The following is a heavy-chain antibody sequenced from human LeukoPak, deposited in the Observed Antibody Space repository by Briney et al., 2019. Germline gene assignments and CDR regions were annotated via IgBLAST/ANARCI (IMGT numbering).Heavy chain of an antibody. CDR1: GGSISSGGYY. Sequence: SQTLSLTCTVSGGSISSGGYYWSWIRQHPGKGLEWIGYIYYSGSTYYNPSLKSRVTISVDTSKNQFSLKLSSVTAADTAVYYCARVALYYDFWSGETTRYYFDYWGQGTLVTVSS. CDR2: IYYSGST. J-gene: IGHJ4*02. D-gene: IGHD3-3*01. CDR3: ARVALYYDFWSGETTRYYFDY. V-gene: IGHV4-31*03.